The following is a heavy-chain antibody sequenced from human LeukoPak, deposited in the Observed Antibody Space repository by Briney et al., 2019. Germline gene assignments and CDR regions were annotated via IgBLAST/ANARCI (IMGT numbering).Heavy chain of an antibody. Sequence: GGSLRLSCAASGFTFSSYAMHWVRQAPGKGLEWVAVISYDGSNKYYADSVKGRFTISRDNSKNTLYLQMNSLRAEDTAVYYCARDGLRDYGDYEFDYWGQGTLVTVSS. CDR1: GFTFSSYA. CDR3: ARDGLRDYGDYEFDY. V-gene: IGHV3-30*04. CDR2: ISYDGSNK. D-gene: IGHD4-17*01. J-gene: IGHJ4*02.